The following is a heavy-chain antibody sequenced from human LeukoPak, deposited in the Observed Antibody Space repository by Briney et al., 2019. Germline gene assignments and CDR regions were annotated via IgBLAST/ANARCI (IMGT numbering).Heavy chain of an antibody. V-gene: IGHV3-53*01. CDR2: IYSSGDT. D-gene: IGHD4-11*01. CDR1: GFTVSSNF. Sequence: PGGSLRLSCAASGFTVSSNFMSWVRQAPGKGLEWVSVIYSSGDTYYADSVKGRFTISRDNAKNSLYLQMNSLRAEDTAVYYCARVLPYDYINRFDRWGQGTLVTVSS. CDR3: ARVLPYDYINRFDR. J-gene: IGHJ5*02.